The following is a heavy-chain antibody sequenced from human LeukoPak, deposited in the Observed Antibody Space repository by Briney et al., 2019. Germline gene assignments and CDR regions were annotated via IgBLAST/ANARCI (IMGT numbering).Heavy chain of an antibody. V-gene: IGHV1-69*04. CDR2: IIPILGIA. J-gene: IGHJ6*03. D-gene: IGHD3-3*01. CDR1: GGTFSSYA. Sequence: SVKVSCKASGGTFSSYAISWVRQAPGQGLEWMGRIIPILGIANYAQKFQGRVTITADESTSTAYMELSSLRSEDTAVYYCARGSSRITIFGVATYYMDVWGKGTTVTVSS. CDR3: ARGSSRITIFGVATYYMDV.